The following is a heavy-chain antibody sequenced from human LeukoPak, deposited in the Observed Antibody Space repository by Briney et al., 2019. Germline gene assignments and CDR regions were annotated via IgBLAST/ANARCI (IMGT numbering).Heavy chain of an antibody. CDR2: ISYDGSNK. V-gene: IGHV3-30*18. D-gene: IGHD5-18*01. CDR1: GFTFSSYG. CDR3: AKDRGTWIQLWFFDY. Sequence: GGSLRLSCAASGFTFSSYGMHWVRQAPGKGLEWVAAISYDGSNKYYADSVKGRFTISRDNSKNTLYLQMNSLRAEDTAVYYCAKDRGTWIQLWFFDYWGQGTLVTVSS. J-gene: IGHJ4*02.